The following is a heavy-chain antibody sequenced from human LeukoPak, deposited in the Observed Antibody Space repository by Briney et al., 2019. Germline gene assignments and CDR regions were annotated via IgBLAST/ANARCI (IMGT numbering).Heavy chain of an antibody. CDR3: ARGDSYVLDY. J-gene: IGHJ4*02. V-gene: IGHV3-48*03. Sequence: PGGSLRLSCAASGFTFSSYEMNWVRQAPGKGLEWVSYISSSGSTIYYADSVKGRFTISRDNAKNSLYLQMNSLRAEDTAVYYCARGDSYVLDYWGQGTPVTVSS. CDR2: ISSSGSTI. CDR1: GFTFSSYE. D-gene: IGHD3-16*01.